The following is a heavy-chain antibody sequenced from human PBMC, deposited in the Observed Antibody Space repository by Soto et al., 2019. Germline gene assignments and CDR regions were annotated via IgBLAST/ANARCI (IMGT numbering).Heavy chain of an antibody. CDR1: GGSISSSSYF. V-gene: IGHV4-39*01. CDR2: VYYIGNT. J-gene: IGHJ4*02. Sequence: PSETLSLTCTVSGGSISSSSYFWGWIRQPPGKGLEWIGNVYYIGNTYYNVSLKSRVTISVDRSRNQFSLRLISVTAADTAVYYCSRVLHDSYGPIDYWGQGTLVTVSS. D-gene: IGHD3-22*01. CDR3: SRVLHDSYGPIDY.